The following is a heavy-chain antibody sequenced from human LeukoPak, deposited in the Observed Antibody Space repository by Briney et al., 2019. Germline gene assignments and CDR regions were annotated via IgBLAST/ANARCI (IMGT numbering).Heavy chain of an antibody. J-gene: IGHJ4*02. CDR3: TPVMVEDRGF. CDR1: GFIFNKSW. Sequence: GGSLRLSCAASGFIFNKSWMNWVRQAPGKGPEWVGRIKSNNDGGTTDYASPVEGRFIISRDDSKNTIYLQMNRLIIDDTAIYYCTPVMVEDRGFWGQGTLVTVSS. D-gene: IGHD2-21*01. CDR2: IKSNNDGGTT. V-gene: IGHV3-15*01.